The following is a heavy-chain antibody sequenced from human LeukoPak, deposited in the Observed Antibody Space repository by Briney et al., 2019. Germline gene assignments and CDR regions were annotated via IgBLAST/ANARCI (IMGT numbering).Heavy chain of an antibody. J-gene: IGHJ3*02. CDR3: AKDFMVRGVMVAFDI. Sequence: SLTLSCAPSGLTPDDYAMHSGGPAPGKGLEWVSGISWNSGSIGYADSVKGRFAISRDNAKNSLYLQMNSLRAEDTALYYCAKDFMVRGVMVAFDIWGQGTMVTVSS. CDR2: ISWNSGSI. V-gene: IGHV3-9*02. CDR1: GLTPDDYA. D-gene: IGHD3-10*01.